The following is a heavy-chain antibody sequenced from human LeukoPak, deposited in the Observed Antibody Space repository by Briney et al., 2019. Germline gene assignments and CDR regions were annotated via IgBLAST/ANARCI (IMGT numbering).Heavy chain of an antibody. D-gene: IGHD6-13*01. V-gene: IGHV3-48*01. Sequence: PGGSLRLSCASSGFTFSSYSMNWVRQAPGKGLEWVSYISSSGTTISYADSVKGRFTISRDSTRNSLYLQMNSLRVEDTAIYYCARDLKGYSSSGGVDFWGQETLVTVSS. J-gene: IGHJ4*02. CDR1: GFTFSSYS. CDR3: ARDLKGYSSSGGVDF. CDR2: ISSSGTTI.